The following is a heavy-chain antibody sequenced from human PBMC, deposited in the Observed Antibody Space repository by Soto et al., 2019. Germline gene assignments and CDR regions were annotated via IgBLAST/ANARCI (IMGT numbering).Heavy chain of an antibody. V-gene: IGHV3-23*01. D-gene: IGHD3-22*01. CDR3: AKGIYSSGRPYYFDY. CDR1: GFTFSSYA. J-gene: IGHJ4*02. Sequence: EVQLLESGGGLVQPGGSLRLSCAASGFTFSSYAMSWVRQAPGKGLEWVSGISGSGDSTYYADSVKGRFTISRDSSKNTLYLQMNSLRAEDTAVYYCAKGIYSSGRPYYFDYWGQGTLVTVSS. CDR2: ISGSGDST.